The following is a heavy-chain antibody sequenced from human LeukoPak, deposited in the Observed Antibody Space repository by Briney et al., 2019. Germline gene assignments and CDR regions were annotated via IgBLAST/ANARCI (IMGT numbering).Heavy chain of an antibody. CDR2: IIPILDIA. J-gene: IGHJ4*02. CDR3: ARDPAATAGVAAAGSYYFDY. V-gene: IGHV1-69*04. D-gene: IGHD6-13*01. CDR1: GGTFSSYA. Sequence: GASVKVSCKASGGTFSSYAISWVRQAPGQGLEWMGRIIPILDIANYTQKFQGRVTITADKSTSTAYMELSNLRSEDTAVYYCARDPAATAGVAAAGSYYFDYWGQGTLVTVSS.